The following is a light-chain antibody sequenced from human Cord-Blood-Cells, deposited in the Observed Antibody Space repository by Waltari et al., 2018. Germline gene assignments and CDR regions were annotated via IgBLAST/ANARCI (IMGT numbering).Light chain of an antibody. CDR2: GAS. Sequence: EIVMTQSPATLSVSPGERATLSCRASQSVSSNLAWYQQKPGQAPRLLIYGASTRATGIPARFSGRRSGTEFTLTISSLQSEDFAVYYCQQYNNWPLTFGPGTKVDIK. CDR1: QSVSSN. V-gene: IGKV3-15*01. J-gene: IGKJ3*01. CDR3: QQYNNWPLT.